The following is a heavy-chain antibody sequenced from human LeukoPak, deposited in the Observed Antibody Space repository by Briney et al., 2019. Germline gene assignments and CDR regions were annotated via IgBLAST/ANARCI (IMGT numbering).Heavy chain of an antibody. CDR1: GGSISSGSYY. D-gene: IGHD2-2*01. CDR3: ARVGGCSSTSCFRGAFDI. J-gene: IGHJ3*02. CDR2: IYTSGST. V-gene: IGHV4-61*02. Sequence: SQTLSLTCTVSGGSISSGSYYWSWIRQPAGKGPEWIGRIYTSGSTNYNPSLKSRVTISVDTSKNQFSLKLSSVTAADTAVYYCARVGGCSSTSCFRGAFDIWGQGTMVTVSS.